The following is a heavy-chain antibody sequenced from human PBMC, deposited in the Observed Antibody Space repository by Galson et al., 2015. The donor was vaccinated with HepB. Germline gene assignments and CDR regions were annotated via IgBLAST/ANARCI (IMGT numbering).Heavy chain of an antibody. V-gene: IGHV3-64*02. CDR1: GFTLSSYA. D-gene: IGHD3-10*01. CDR2: ITSSGGST. Sequence: LRLSCAASGFTLSSYAMHWVRQAPGKGLEYISAITSSGGSTYYVDSVKGRFTISRDNSKNTLYLQMGSLRTEDMAVYYCARDRGVLPGTIDYWGQGTLVTVSS. CDR3: ARDRGVLPGTIDY. J-gene: IGHJ4*02.